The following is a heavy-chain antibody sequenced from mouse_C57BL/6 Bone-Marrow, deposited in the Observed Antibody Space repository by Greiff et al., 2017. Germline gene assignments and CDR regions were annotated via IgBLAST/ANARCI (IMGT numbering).Heavy chain of an antibody. D-gene: IGHD2-5*01. Sequence: VQLQQSGPGLVQPSQSLSITCPVSGFSLTSYGVHWVRQSPGKGLEWLGVIWRGGSTDYNAAFMSRLSITKDNSKSQVFFKMNRLQADDTAIYYCAKPGSNYEGFAYWGQGTLVTVAA. CDR1: GFSLTSYG. CDR2: IWRGGST. CDR3: AKPGSNYEGFAY. V-gene: IGHV2-5*01. J-gene: IGHJ3*01.